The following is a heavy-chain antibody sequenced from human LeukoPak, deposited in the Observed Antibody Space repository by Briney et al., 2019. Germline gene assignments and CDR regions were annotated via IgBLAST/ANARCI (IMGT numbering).Heavy chain of an antibody. V-gene: IGHV4-34*01. CDR1: DGSFSGFY. CDR2: IYHRGST. Sequence: SETLSLTCAVYDGSFSGFYWSWVRQPPGKGLEWIGEIYHRGSTRYNPSLKSRVTISVDTSKNQFSLRLSSVTAADTAVYYCARVAWFGELFGNNDAFDIWGQGTMVTVSS. CDR3: ARVAWFGELFGNNDAFDI. D-gene: IGHD3-10*01. J-gene: IGHJ3*02.